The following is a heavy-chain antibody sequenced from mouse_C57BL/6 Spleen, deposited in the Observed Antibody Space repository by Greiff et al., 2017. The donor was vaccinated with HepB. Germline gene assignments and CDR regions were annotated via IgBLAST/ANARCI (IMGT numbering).Heavy chain of an antibody. CDR1: GYTFTSYW. D-gene: IGHD1-1*01. CDR3: ARSWYYGSSRWFAY. V-gene: IGHV1-53*01. J-gene: IGHJ3*01. CDR2: INPSNGGT. Sequence: VKLKQPGTELVKPGASVKLSCKASGYTFTSYWMHWVKQRPGQGLEWIGNINPSNGGTNYNEKFKSKATLTVDKSSSTAYMQLSSLTSEDSAVYYCARSWYYGSSRWFAYWGQGTLVTVSA.